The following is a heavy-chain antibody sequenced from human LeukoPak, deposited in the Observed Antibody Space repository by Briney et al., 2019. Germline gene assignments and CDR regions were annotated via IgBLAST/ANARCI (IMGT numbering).Heavy chain of an antibody. CDR1: GFIFKDFS. D-gene: IGHD6-25*01. V-gene: IGHV3-48*01. Sequence: GGSLRLSCDTSGFIFKDFSMNWVRQGPGKGLEWISYIGGDNVNRHYADSVKGRFTVSRDNAKNSHFLQMTSLRADDTARYFCVSDPGGGFCSGTMCSYFERWGRGTQVSVFS. J-gene: IGHJ1*01. CDR2: IGGDNVNR. CDR3: VSDPGGGFCSGTMCSYFER.